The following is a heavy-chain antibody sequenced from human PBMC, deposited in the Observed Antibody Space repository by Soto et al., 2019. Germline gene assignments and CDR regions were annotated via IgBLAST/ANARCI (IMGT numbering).Heavy chain of an antibody. V-gene: IGHV1-46*01. CDR2: ISPFGGAT. CDR1: GDSVSNDY. Sequence: ASVKVSCKASGDSVSNDYLHWVRQAPGQGFEWLGLISPFGGATAYAQRFKGRVTVTMDKSSTTFYLELSSLRSDDTAVYYCAKGRGGKTVANFGMDVWGQGVTVT. D-gene: IGHD3-16*01. CDR3: AKGRGGKTVANFGMDV. J-gene: IGHJ6*02.